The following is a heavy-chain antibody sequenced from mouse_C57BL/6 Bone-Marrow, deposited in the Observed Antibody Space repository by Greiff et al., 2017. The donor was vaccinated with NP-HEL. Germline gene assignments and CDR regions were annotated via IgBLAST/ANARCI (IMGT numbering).Heavy chain of an antibody. J-gene: IGHJ4*01. D-gene: IGHD2-3*01. V-gene: IGHV3-6*01. CDR2: ISYDGSN. CDR3: ARGDGYSGNCAMDY. CDR1: GYSITSGYY. Sequence: VQLQQSGPGLVKPSQSLSLTCSVTGYSITSGYYWNWIRQFPGNKLEWMGYISYDGSNNYNPSLKNRISITRDTSKYQFFLKLNSVTTEDAATYYCARGDGYSGNCAMDYWGQGTSVTVSS.